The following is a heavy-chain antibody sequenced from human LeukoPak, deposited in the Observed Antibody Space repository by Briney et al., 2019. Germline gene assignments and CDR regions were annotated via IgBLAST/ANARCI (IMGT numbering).Heavy chain of an antibody. Sequence: SETLSLTCTVSGGSISSSSYYWGWIRQPPGKGLEWIGSIYYSGSTYYNPSLKSQVTISVDTSKNQFSLKLSSVTAADTAVYYCARQGLLRSIVVVPAAPDYWGQGTLVTVSS. J-gene: IGHJ4*02. CDR3: ARQGLLRSIVVVPAAPDY. CDR2: IYYSGST. D-gene: IGHD2-2*01. CDR1: GGSISSSSYY. V-gene: IGHV4-39*01.